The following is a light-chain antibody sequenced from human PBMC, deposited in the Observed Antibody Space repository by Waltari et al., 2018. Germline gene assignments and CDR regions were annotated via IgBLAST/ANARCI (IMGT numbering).Light chain of an antibody. J-gene: IGKJ2*03. CDR3: HHSDSLPYS. V-gene: IGKV6-21*01. CDR2: YAS. Sequence: EIELPQYPDFHSGSLKEIVTITCRASHSIGGRLHWYQQKPDQSPKILIMYASQSFSGVPSRFSGSGSGTDFTLTIDGLEAEDAATYYCHHSDSLPYSFGQGTKLEIK. CDR1: HSIGGR.